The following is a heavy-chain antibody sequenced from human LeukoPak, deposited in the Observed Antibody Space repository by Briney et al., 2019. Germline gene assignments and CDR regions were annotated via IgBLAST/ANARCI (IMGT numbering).Heavy chain of an antibody. D-gene: IGHD3-3*01. Sequence: FTXXXXAMSWVRQAPGKGLEWVSSISGSGGSTYYADSVKGRFTISRDNSKNTLYLSMNSLGAEDTAVYYCAKEQYKIFGVDPFDYWGQGTLVSVTS. J-gene: IGHJ4*02. CDR1: FTXXXXA. CDR3: AKEQYKIFGVDPFDY. V-gene: IGHV3-23*01. CDR2: ISGSGGST.